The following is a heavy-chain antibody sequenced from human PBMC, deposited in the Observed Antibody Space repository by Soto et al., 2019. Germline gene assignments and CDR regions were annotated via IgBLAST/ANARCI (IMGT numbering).Heavy chain of an antibody. J-gene: IGHJ6*02. CDR2: IVPILGTT. V-gene: IGHV1-69*12. CDR3: ARVEAVAGLYNYHGLDV. CDR1: GGTFSNYA. D-gene: IGHD6-19*01. Sequence: QVQLVQSGAEVKKPGSSVKVSCKVSGGTFSNYAIDWVRLAPGHGLEWMGGIVPILGTTSFKQKFQGRDTILADDSTTTAYLEMSSLRSEDTAIYYCARVEAVAGLYNYHGLDVWGQGTAVTVSS.